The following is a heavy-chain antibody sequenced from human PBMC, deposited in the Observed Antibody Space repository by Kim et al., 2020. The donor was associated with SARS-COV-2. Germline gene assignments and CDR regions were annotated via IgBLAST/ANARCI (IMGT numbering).Heavy chain of an antibody. V-gene: IGHV4-39*01. J-gene: IGHJ4*02. D-gene: IGHD6-6*01. CDR3: ASLIAARPSRPFGY. Sequence: NPSLQSRVTISVDTSKNQFSLKLSSVTAADTAVYYCASLIAARPSRPFGYWGQGTLVTVSS.